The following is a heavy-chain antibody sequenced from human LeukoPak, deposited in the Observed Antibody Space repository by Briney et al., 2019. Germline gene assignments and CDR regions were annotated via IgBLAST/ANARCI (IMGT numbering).Heavy chain of an antibody. D-gene: IGHD6-6*01. CDR2: ISYDGSNK. V-gene: IGHV3-30-3*01. CDR3: ARAPYSSSSAPLYYFDY. Sequence: GGSLRLSCAASGFTVSSNYMSWVRQAPGKGLEWVAVISYDGSNKYYADSVKGRFTISRDNSKNTLYLQMNSLRAEDTAVYYCARAPYSSSSAPLYYFDYWGQGTLVTVSS. J-gene: IGHJ4*02. CDR1: GFTVSSNY.